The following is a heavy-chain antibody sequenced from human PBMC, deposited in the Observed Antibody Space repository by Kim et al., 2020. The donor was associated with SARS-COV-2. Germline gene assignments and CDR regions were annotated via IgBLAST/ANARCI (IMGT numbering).Heavy chain of an antibody. D-gene: IGHD3-9*01. CDR1: GYTFTSYG. V-gene: IGHV1-18*01. CDR2: ISAYNGNT. CDR3: ARVGRILTGYYIPEDY. J-gene: IGHJ4*02. Sequence: ASVKVSCKASGYTFTSYGISWVRQAPGQGLEWMGWISAYNGNTNYAQKLQGRVTMTTDTSTSTAYMELRSLRSDDTAVYYCARVGRILTGYYIPEDYWGQGTLVTVSS.